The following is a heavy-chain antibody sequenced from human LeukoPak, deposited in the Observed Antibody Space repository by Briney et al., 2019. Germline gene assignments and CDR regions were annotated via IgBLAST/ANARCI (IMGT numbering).Heavy chain of an antibody. V-gene: IGHV6-1*01. Sequence: SQTLSLTCAISGDSVSSNSAAWNWIRQSPSRGLEWLGRTYYRSKWYNDYAVSVKSRITINPDTSKNQFSLQLNSVAPEDTAVYYCARDLDGRMVRGDPYPPTVDYYYYYGMDVWGQGTTVTVSS. J-gene: IGHJ6*02. CDR1: GDSVSSNSAA. D-gene: IGHD3-10*01. CDR3: ARDLDGRMVRGDPYPPTVDYYYYYGMDV. CDR2: TYYRSKWYN.